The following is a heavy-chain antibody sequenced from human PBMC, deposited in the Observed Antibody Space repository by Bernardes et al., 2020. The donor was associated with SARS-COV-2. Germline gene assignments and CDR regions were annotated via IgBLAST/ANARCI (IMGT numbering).Heavy chain of an antibody. CDR2: ISGGATNT. D-gene: IGHD1-1*01. CDR1: GFTVSSNY. Sequence: GGSLRLSCAASGFTVSSNYMTWVRQAPGKGLEWVSTISGGATNTFYADSVKGRFTISRDNSKNTLYLQMTSLRVEDTGLYYCAKGTQFLPKYHYYGLDVWGQGTTVTVSS. V-gene: IGHV3-23*01. J-gene: IGHJ6*02. CDR3: AKGTQFLPKYHYYGLDV.